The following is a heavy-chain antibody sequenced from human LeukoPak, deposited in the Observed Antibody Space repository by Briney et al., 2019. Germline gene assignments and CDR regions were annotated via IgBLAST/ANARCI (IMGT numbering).Heavy chain of an antibody. V-gene: IGHV1-69*13. CDR3: ARAYYYGSGREDV. CDR2: IIPIFGTA. D-gene: IGHD3-10*01. J-gene: IGHJ6*02. CDR1: GGAFSSYA. Sequence: ASVNVSCTASGGAFSSYAISWVRQAPGQGLEWMGGIIPIFGTANYAQKFQGRVTITADESTSTAYMELSSLRSEDTAVYYCARAYYYGSGREDVWGQGTTVTVSS.